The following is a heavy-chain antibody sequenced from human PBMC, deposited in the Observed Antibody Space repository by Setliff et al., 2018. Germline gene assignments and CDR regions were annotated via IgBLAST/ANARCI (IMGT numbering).Heavy chain of an antibody. Sequence: ASVKVSCKASGHTFTGYYIHWVRQAPGQGIEWMGWINPNSGDTNYAQRFQGRVTMTRDTSITTAYMEVSRMRSDDTAVYYCARGQQLLTGDFKYWGQGTLVTVSS. V-gene: IGHV1-2*02. D-gene: IGHD1-26*01. CDR3: ARGQQLLTGDFKY. CDR1: GHTFTGYY. J-gene: IGHJ4*02. CDR2: INPNSGDT.